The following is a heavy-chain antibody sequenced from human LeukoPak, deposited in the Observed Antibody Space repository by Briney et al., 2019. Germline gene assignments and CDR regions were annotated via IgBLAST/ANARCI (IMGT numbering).Heavy chain of an antibody. V-gene: IGHV3-7*01. Sequence: GGSLRLSCAASGFTFRTYWMAWVRQAPGKGLGWVATIEQDGSERYYVDSVKGRFTISRDNAKNSLYVQMNSLRGEDTAVYYCAGARGWEFSSWGQGTLVTVSS. J-gene: IGHJ5*02. CDR3: AGARGWEFSS. CDR1: GFTFRTYW. CDR2: IEQDGSER. D-gene: IGHD1-26*01.